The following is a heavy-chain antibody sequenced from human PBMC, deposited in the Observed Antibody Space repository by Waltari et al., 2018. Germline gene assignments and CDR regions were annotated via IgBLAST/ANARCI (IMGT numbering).Heavy chain of an antibody. Sequence: QVRLQESGPGLVKPSENLSLTCTVSGNSISSPYYWGWIRQPPGKGLEWIGNIYHSGNTYYTPSLKSRVTLSVDTSKNQFSLKLNSVTAADTAVYYCARGPPIVGAMDYWGQGTLVTVSS. CDR1: GNSISSPYY. V-gene: IGHV4-38-2*02. J-gene: IGHJ4*02. CDR2: IYHSGNT. D-gene: IGHD1-26*01. CDR3: ARGPPIVGAMDY.